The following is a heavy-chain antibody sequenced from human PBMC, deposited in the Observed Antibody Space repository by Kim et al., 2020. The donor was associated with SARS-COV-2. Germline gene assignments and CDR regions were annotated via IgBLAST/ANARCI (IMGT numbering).Heavy chain of an antibody. CDR1: GFTFSSFW. CDR3: ARSVDP. V-gene: IGHV3-7*01. J-gene: IGHJ5*02. CDR2: IREDGGEK. Sequence: GGSLRLSCEASGFTFSSFWMNWVRQAPGKGLEWVATIREDGGEKDYVDSVKGRFTISRDNTKNSLYLQMNSLRVEDTAIYYCARSVDPWGQGILVTVLS.